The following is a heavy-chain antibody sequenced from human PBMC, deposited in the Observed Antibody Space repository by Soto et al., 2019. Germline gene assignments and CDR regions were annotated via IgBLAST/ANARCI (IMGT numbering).Heavy chain of an antibody. V-gene: IGHV3-23*01. CDR1: GFTFSSYA. CDR3: AKTMWECLLYRFSAPNFDS. D-gene: IGHD3-3*01. J-gene: IGHJ4*02. Sequence: PGGSLRLSCAASGFTFSSYAMSWVRQAPGKGMEWVSAISGSRGSTYSTDSVNGRFTISRDNSNNTLYLQMNSLRAEDTTVYYSAKTMWECLLYRFSAPNFDSWGQGTLVTVSS. CDR2: ISGSRGST.